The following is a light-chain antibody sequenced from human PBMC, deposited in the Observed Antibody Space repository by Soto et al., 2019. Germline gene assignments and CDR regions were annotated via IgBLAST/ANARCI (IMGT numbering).Light chain of an antibody. CDR3: CSYAGSSTPAV. CDR2: EGS. Sequence: QSVLTQPASVSVSPGQSITISCTGTSSDVGSYNLVSWYQQHPGKAPKLMIYEGSKRPSGVSNRFSGSKSGNTASLTISGLQAEDEADYYCCSYAGSSTPAVFGGGTKLTVL. V-gene: IGLV2-23*01. CDR1: SSDVGSYNL. J-gene: IGLJ2*01.